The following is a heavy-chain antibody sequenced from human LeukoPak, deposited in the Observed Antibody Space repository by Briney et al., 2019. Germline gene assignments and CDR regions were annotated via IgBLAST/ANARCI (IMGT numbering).Heavy chain of an antibody. CDR3: TRPSYDSSVSGVVY. V-gene: IGHV3-11*01. CDR2: ISSSGSTI. Sequence: PGGSLRLSCAASGFTFSDYYMSWIRQAPGKGLEWVSYISSSGSTIYYADSVKGRFTISRDNAKNSLYLQMNSLRAEDTAVYYCTRPSYDSSVSGVVYWGQGTLVTVSS. D-gene: IGHD3-22*01. CDR1: GFTFSDYY. J-gene: IGHJ4*02.